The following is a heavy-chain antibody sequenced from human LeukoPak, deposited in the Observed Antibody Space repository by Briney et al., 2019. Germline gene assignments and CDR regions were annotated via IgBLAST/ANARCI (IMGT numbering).Heavy chain of an antibody. CDR2: ISSSSSTI. V-gene: IGHV3-48*01. Sequence: GGSLRLSCAASGFTFSSYSMNWVRQAPGKGLEWVSYISSSSSTIYYADSVKGRFTISRDNAKNSLFLQMNSLRAEDTAVYYCASLPGARIWGQGTMVTVSS. CDR1: GFTFSSYS. J-gene: IGHJ3*02. CDR3: ASLPGARI. D-gene: IGHD1-14*01.